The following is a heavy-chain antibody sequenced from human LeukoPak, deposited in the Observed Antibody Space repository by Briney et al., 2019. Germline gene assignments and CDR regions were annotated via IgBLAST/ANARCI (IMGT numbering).Heavy chain of an antibody. CDR2: IYYSGST. D-gene: IGHD2-2*01. CDR3: ARVGQVVVPAVLKGWFDP. J-gene: IGHJ5*02. Sequence: SETLSLTCTVSGGSISSYYWSWIRQHPGKGLEWIGYIYYSGSTYYNPSLKSRVTISVDTSKNQFSLKLSSVTAADTAVYYCARVGQVVVPAVLKGWFDPWGQGTLVTVSS. V-gene: IGHV4-59*06. CDR1: GGSISSYY.